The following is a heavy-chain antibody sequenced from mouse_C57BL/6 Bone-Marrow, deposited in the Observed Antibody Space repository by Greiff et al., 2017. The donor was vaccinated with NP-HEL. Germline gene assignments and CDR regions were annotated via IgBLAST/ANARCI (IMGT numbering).Heavy chain of an antibody. Sequence: EVQRVESGGGLVQPGGSMKLSCVASGFTFSNYWMNWVRQSPEKGLEWVAQIRLKSDNYATHYAESVKGMFTISRDDAKSIVYMQMNNLKAEDTGIYYCTGRGLRLGCYFDYRGQATTLTVSS. D-gene: IGHD2-4*01. J-gene: IGHJ2*01. CDR3: TGRGLRLGCYFDY. CDR2: IRLKSDNYAT. CDR1: GFTFSNYW. V-gene: IGHV6-3*01.